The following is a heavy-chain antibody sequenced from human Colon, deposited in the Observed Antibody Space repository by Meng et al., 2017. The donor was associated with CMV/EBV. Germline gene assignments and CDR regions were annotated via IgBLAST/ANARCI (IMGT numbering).Heavy chain of an antibody. Sequence: SETLSPTCSVSGGSSFSSARYYWGWIRQPPGKGLEWIGTLYYSGNTYYNPSLKSRVTIAVDTPKNQFSLKLTSVTAADTAVYYCARSRLGFTGYDFDSWGQGTLVTVSS. CDR1: GGSSFSSARYY. CDR3: ARSRLGFTGYDFDS. J-gene: IGHJ4*02. CDR2: LYYSGNT. D-gene: IGHD5-12*01. V-gene: IGHV4-39*07.